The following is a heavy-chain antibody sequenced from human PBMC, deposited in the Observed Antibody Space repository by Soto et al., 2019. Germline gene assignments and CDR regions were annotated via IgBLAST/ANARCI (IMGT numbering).Heavy chain of an antibody. V-gene: IGHV3-15*01. J-gene: IGHJ4*02. CDR1: GFTFSNAW. CDR3: TIPVAGKFDF. D-gene: IGHD6-19*01. CDR2: IKSTTDGGTT. Sequence: SLRLSCAASGFTFSNAWMTWVRQAPGKGLEWVGRIKSTTDGGTTDYAAPVTGRFTISRDDSKNTLFLQMHSLKTEDTAVYYCTIPVAGKFDFWGQGTLVTVSS.